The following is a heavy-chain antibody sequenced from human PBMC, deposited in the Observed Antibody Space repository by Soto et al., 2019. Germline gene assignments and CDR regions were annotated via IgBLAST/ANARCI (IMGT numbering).Heavy chain of an antibody. CDR3: ARVRGSFNFGAIDI. J-gene: IGHJ3*02. Sequence: GASVKVSCKASGYTFTGYYIHWVRQAPGQGLEWMGWIKHNSGGTNSAQKFQGRVTMTRDTSISTAYMELSSLRSDDTAVYYCARVRGSFNFGAIDIWGQGTMVTVSS. CDR1: GYTFTGYY. V-gene: IGHV1-2*02. D-gene: IGHD1-20*01. CDR2: IKHNSGGT.